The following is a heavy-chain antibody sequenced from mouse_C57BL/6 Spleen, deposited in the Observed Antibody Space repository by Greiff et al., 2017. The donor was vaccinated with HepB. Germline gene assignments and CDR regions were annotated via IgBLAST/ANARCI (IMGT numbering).Heavy chain of an antibody. Sequence: VRLVESGAELVKPGASVKISCKASGYAFSSYWMNWVKQRPGKGLEWIGQIYPGDGDTNYTGKFKGKATLTADKSSSTAYMQLSSLTSEDSAVYFCARSVTTVVADAMDYWGQGTSVTVSS. CDR3: ARSVTTVVADAMDY. D-gene: IGHD1-1*01. V-gene: IGHV1-80*01. CDR1: GYAFSSYW. CDR2: IYPGDGDT. J-gene: IGHJ4*01.